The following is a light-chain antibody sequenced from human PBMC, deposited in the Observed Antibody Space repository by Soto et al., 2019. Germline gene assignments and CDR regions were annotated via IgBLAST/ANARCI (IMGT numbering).Light chain of an antibody. J-gene: IGLJ1*01. Sequence: QSVLTQPPSVSATPGQEVTISCSGSSSNVENNYVSWYQQFPGTAPKFLIFDNDKRPSGVPDRFSASKSGTSATLAITGLQPGDEADYYCATWDTSLTAAVFGSGTKLTVL. CDR1: SSNVENNY. CDR2: DND. V-gene: IGLV1-51*01. CDR3: ATWDTSLTAAV.